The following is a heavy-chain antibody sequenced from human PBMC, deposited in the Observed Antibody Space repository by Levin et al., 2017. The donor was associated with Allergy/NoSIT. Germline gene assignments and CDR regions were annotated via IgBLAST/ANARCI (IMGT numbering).Heavy chain of an antibody. CDR1: GFTFDDYT. V-gene: IGHV3-43*01. CDR2: ISWDGGST. D-gene: IGHD6-13*01. Sequence: PGGSLRLSCAASGFTFDDYTMHWVRQAPGKGLEWVSLISWDGGSTYYADSVKGRFTISRDNSKNSLYLQMNSLRTEDTALYYCAKDMAAAGTALFDYWGQGTLVTVSS. J-gene: IGHJ4*02. CDR3: AKDMAAAGTALFDY.